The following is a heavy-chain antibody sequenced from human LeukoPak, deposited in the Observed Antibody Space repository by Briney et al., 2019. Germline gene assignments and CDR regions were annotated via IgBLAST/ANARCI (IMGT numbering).Heavy chain of an antibody. CDR1: GYTFTGYY. D-gene: IGHD3-9*01. J-gene: IGHJ4*02. CDR2: INPNSGGT. V-gene: IGHV1-2*02. Sequence: ASVKVSCKASGYTFTGYYMHWVRQAPGQGLEWTGWINPNSGGTNYAQKFQGRVTMTRNTSISTAYMELSSLRSEDTAVYYCASLRYDTYDYWGQGTLVTVSS. CDR3: ASLRYDTYDY.